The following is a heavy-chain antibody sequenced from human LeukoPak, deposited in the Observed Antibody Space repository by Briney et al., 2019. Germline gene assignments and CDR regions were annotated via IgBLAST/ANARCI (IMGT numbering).Heavy chain of an antibody. CDR3: ASSGVRDYFDY. CDR1: GFTFSSYW. Sequence: GGSLRLSCAASGFTFSSYWTSWVRQAPGKGLEWVANIKQDGSEKYYVDSVKGRFTISRDNAKNSLYLQMNSLRAEDTAVYYCASSGVRDYFDYWGQGTLVTVSS. CDR2: IKQDGSEK. V-gene: IGHV3-7*01. D-gene: IGHD3-10*01. J-gene: IGHJ4*02.